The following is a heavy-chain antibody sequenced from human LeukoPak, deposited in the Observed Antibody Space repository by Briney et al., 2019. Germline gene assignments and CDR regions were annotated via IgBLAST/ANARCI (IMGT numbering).Heavy chain of an antibody. Sequence: GGSLSLSCAASGFTFSGSAMHWVRQAAGKGLEWVGRIRSRANDYATAYAASVKGRFAISRDDSKNTAYLQMNSPKTEDTAVYYCTRHEETTVTYCMDVWGQGTTVTVSS. CDR1: GFTFSGSA. V-gene: IGHV3-73*01. J-gene: IGHJ6*02. D-gene: IGHD4-17*01. CDR3: TRHEETTVTYCMDV. CDR2: IRSRANDYAT.